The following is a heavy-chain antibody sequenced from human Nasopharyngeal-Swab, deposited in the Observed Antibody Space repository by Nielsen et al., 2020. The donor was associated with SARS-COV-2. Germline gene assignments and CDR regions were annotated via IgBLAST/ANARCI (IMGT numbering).Heavy chain of an antibody. D-gene: IGHD3-3*01. J-gene: IGHJ6*03. CDR2: IYPGDSDT. CDR1: GYSFTSYW. CDR3: ARQAPHYDFWSGSAYYMDV. V-gene: IGHV5-51*01. Sequence: KASCKGSGYSFTSYWIGWVRQMPGKGLEWMGIIYPGDSDTRYSPSFQGQVTISADKSISTAYLQWSSLKASDTAMYYCARQAPHYDFWSGSAYYMDVWGKGTTVTVSS.